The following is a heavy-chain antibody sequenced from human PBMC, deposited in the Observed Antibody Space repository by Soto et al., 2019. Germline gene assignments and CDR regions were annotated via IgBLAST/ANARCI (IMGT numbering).Heavy chain of an antibody. CDR2: ISGSGGST. CDR3: AKDRGPVGATTSDWFDP. D-gene: IGHD1-26*01. J-gene: IGHJ5*02. V-gene: IGHV3-23*01. Sequence: GGSLRLSCAASGFTFSSYAMSWVRQAPGKGLEWVSAISGSGGSTYYADSVKGRFTISRDNSKNTLYLQMNSLRAEDTAVYYCAKDRGPVGATTSDWFDPWGQGTLVTVSS. CDR1: GFTFSSYA.